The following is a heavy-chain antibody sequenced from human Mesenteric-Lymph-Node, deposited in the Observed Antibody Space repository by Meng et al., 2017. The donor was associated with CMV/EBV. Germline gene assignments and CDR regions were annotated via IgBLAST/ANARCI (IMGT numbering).Heavy chain of an antibody. V-gene: IGHV3-7*01. CDR3: ARDLHSSGFDY. D-gene: IGHD6-19*01. CDR2: IKQDGSEK. J-gene: IGHJ4*02. CDR1: GFTFSSYW. Sequence: GESLKISCAASGFTFSSYWTSWVRQAPGKGLEWVANIKQDGSEKNYVDSVRGRFTISRDNARNSLYLQMNNLKTEDTAVYYCARDLHSSGFDYWGQGTLVTVSS.